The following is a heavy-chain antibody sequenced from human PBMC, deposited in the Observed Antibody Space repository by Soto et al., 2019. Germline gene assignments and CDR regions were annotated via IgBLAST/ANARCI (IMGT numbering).Heavy chain of an antibody. J-gene: IGHJ5*02. CDR3: AREAQTNYDSGRRGNIVVVPAAMPSGRVGWFDP. CDR2: IWYDGSNK. D-gene: IGHD2-2*01. Sequence: GGSLRLSCAASGFTFSSYGMHWVRQAPGKGLEWVAVIWYDGSNKYYADSVKGRFTISRDNSKNTLYLQMNSLRAEDTAVYYCAREAQTNYDSGRRGNIVVVPAAMPSGRVGWFDPWGQGTLVTVSS. CDR1: GFTFSSYG. V-gene: IGHV3-33*01.